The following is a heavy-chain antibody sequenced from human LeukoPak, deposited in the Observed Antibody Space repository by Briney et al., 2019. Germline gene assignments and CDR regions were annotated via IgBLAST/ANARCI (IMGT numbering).Heavy chain of an antibody. CDR2: MNPNSGNT. J-gene: IGHJ5*02. CDR3: ARGIVVVPAAIGGRRDWFDP. Sequence: EASVKVSCKASGYTFTSYDINWVRQATGQGLEWMGWMNPNSGNTGYAQKFQGRVTMTRNTSISTAYMELSSLRSEDTAVYYCARGIVVVPAAIGGRRDWFDPWGQGTLATVSP. V-gene: IGHV1-8*01. D-gene: IGHD2-2*01. CDR1: GYTFTSYD.